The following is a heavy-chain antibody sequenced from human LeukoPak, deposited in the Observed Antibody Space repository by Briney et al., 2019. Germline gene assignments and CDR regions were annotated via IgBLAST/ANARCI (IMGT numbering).Heavy chain of an antibody. Sequence: GESLKISCKGSGYSFTSYWIGWVRQMPGKGLEWMGIIYPGDSDTRYSPSFQGQVTISADKSISTAYLQWSSLKASDTAMYYCARAIYDFGPYYYMDVWGKGTTVTVSS. CDR3: ARAIYDFGPYYYMDV. V-gene: IGHV5-51*01. D-gene: IGHD3-3*01. CDR1: GYSFTSYW. J-gene: IGHJ6*03. CDR2: IYPGDSDT.